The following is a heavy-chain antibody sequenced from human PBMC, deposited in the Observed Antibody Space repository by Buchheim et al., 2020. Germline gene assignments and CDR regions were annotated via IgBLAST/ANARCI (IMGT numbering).Heavy chain of an antibody. Sequence: QVQLQQWGAGLLKPSETLSLTCAVYGGSFSGYYWSWIRQPPGKGLEWIGEINHSGSTNYNPSLKSRVTISVDTSKNTVSLKLSSVTAADTAVYYCARWYTRDWYFDLWGRGTL. V-gene: IGHV4-34*01. J-gene: IGHJ2*01. CDR1: GGSFSGYY. CDR2: INHSGST. CDR3: ARWYTRDWYFDL. D-gene: IGHD1-14*01.